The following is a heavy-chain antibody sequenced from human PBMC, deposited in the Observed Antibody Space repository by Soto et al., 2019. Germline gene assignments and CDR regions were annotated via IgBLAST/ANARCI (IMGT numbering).Heavy chain of an antibody. CDR3: ARENDCRGGSCYYFDY. CDR2: IYWDDDK. J-gene: IGHJ4*02. V-gene: IGHV2-5*02. D-gene: IGHD2-15*01. CDR1: GFSLSTSGLG. Sequence: SGPTLVNPTQTLTLTCTFSGFSLSTSGLGVGWIRQPPGKALEWLALIYWDDDKRYSPSLKSRLTITKDTSKNQVVLTMTNMDPVDTATYYCARENDCRGGSCYYFDYWGQGTLVTVSS.